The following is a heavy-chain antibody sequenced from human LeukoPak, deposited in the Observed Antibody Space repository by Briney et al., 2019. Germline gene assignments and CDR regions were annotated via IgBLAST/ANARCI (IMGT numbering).Heavy chain of an antibody. Sequence: GGSLRLSCAAYGFTFSSYSMNWVRQAPGKGLEWVSHITASGTAMFYADSVKGRFTISRDNAKNSLYLQMNSLRDEDTAVYYCASSGSYRFDYWGQGTLVTVSS. CDR1: GFTFSSYS. CDR3: ASSGSYRFDY. D-gene: IGHD1-26*01. J-gene: IGHJ4*02. V-gene: IGHV3-48*02. CDR2: ITASGTAM.